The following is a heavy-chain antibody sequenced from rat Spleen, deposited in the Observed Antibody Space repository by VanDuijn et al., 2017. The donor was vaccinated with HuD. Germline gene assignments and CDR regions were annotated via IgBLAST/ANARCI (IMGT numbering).Heavy chain of an antibody. Sequence: EVQLVESGGGLVQPGRSLKLSCEASGFTLSDHYMAWVRQAPTKGLEWVATISYDGSSTYSRDSVKGRFTISRDNARSTLYLQMDSLRSEDTATYYCARGGSIYGNWFAYWGQGTLVTVSS. CDR1: GFTLSDHY. V-gene: IGHV5-17*01. J-gene: IGHJ3*01. CDR3: ARGGSIYGNWFAY. D-gene: IGHD1-2*01. CDR2: ISYDGSST.